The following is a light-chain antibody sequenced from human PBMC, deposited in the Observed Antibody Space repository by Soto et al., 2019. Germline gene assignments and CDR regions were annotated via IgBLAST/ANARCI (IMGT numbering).Light chain of an antibody. CDR3: QQFDSVPCT. V-gene: IGKV1-33*01. Sequence: GDRITITCQASQDIKNYVTWYQHKPGKAPKLLIYDAASLGTGVSSRFSGSGSGTHFTLAISSLQPEDIATYYCQQFDSVPCTFGQGTKLEIK. CDR2: DAA. CDR1: QDIKNY. J-gene: IGKJ2*02.